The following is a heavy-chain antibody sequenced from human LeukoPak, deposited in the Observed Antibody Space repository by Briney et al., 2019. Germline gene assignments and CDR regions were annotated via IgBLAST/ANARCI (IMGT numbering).Heavy chain of an antibody. D-gene: IGHD4-17*01. V-gene: IGHV3-30*18. CDR3: AKAHSGYGDYFDY. Sequence: SGRSLRLSCAASGFTFSSYGMHWVRQAPGKGLEWVAVISYDGSNKYYADSVKGRFTISRDNSKNTLYLQMNSLRAEDTAVYYCAKAHSGYGDYFDYWGQGTLVTVSS. CDR1: GFTFSSYG. J-gene: IGHJ4*02. CDR2: ISYDGSNK.